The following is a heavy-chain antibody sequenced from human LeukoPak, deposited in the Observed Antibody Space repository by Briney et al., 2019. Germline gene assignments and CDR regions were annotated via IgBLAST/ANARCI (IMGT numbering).Heavy chain of an antibody. J-gene: IGHJ4*02. D-gene: IGHD3-9*01. CDR1: GYSFTSYW. V-gene: IGHV5-51*01. CDR3: ARHAGILTGSLDY. CDR2: IYPGDSTT. Sequence: GASLKISCKGSGYSFTSYWIGWVRQMPGKGLEGTGIIYPGDSTTRYHQSFQGQVTISAAKSTSTAYLQWSSLNASDTAMYYCARHAGILTGSLDYWGQGTLVTVSS.